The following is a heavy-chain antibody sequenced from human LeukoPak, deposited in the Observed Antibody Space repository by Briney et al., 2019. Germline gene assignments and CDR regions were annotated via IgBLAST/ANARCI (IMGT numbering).Heavy chain of an antibody. CDR3: VLTVVNAFDI. CDR2: ISYDGSNK. J-gene: IGHJ3*02. Sequence: GGSLRLSCAASGFTFSNALHWVRQAPGKGLEWVAVISYDGSNKYYADSVKGRFTISRDNSENTLYLQTNSLRAEDTAVYYCVLTVVNAFDIWGQGTLVTVSS. CDR1: GFTFSNA. D-gene: IGHD2-21*02. V-gene: IGHV3-30-3*01.